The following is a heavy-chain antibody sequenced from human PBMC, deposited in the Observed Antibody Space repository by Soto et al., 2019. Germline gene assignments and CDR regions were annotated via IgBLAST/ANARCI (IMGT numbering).Heavy chain of an antibody. CDR2: IIPIFGTP. CDR3: ARGVTIFGVVTTYYYYGMDA. J-gene: IGHJ6*02. V-gene: IGHV1-69*12. CDR1: GGTFSNYA. Sequence: QVQLVQSGAEVKKSGSSVRVSCKASGGTFSNYALTWVRQAPGQGLEWMGGIIPIFGTPNYAQKFRGRVTITADESTSTAYMELRSLRSEDTAGYYCARGVTIFGVVTTYYYYGMDAWGQGTTVTVSS. D-gene: IGHD3-3*01.